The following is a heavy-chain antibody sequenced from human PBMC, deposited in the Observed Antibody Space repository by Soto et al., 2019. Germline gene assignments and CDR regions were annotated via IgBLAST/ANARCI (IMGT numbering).Heavy chain of an antibody. Sequence: GASVKVSCKASGGTFSSYAISWVRQAPGQGLEWTGGIIPIFGTANYAQKFQGRVTITADESTSTAYMELSSLRSEDTAVYYCASGYCSGGSCYTHPRQLWGSWFDPWGQGTLVTVSS. J-gene: IGHJ5*02. CDR2: IIPIFGTA. D-gene: IGHD2-15*01. CDR3: ASGYCSGGSCYTHPRQLWGSWFDP. CDR1: GGTFSSYA. V-gene: IGHV1-69*13.